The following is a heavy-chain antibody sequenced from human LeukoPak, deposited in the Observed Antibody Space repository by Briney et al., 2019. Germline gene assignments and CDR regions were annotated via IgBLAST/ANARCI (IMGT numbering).Heavy chain of an antibody. CDR3: VREGYCSSTSCYRLLDY. CDR1: RFTFNTYW. D-gene: IGHD2-2*01. J-gene: IGHJ4*02. Sequence: GGSLRLSCAASRFTFNTYWMTWVRQAPGKGLESVANIKQDGSEKYYVDSVKGRFTISRDNAKNSLYLQMNTLRPEDTAVYYCVREGYCSSTSCYRLLDYWGQGTLVTVSS. V-gene: IGHV3-7*01. CDR2: IKQDGSEK.